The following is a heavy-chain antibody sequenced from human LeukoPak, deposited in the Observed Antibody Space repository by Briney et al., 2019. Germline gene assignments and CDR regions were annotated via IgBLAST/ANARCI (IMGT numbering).Heavy chain of an antibody. CDR3: ARDSRYYDILTGYYWGSDDAFDI. CDR1: GFTFSSYT. CDR2: ISRGGTYT. J-gene: IGHJ3*02. Sequence: GGSLRLSCAVSGFTFSSYTINWVRQAPGKGLEWVSSISRGGTYTYYAESVKGRFTISRDNAKNSLYLQMNSLRAEDTAVYYCARDSRYYDILTGYYWGSDDAFDIWGQGTMVTVSS. D-gene: IGHD3-9*01. V-gene: IGHV3-21*03.